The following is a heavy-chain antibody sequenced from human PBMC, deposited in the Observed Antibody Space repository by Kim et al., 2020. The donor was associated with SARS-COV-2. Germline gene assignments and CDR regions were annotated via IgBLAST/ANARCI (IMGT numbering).Heavy chain of an antibody. V-gene: IGHV3-21*04. D-gene: IGHD6-19*01. Sequence: GGSLRLSCAASGFTFSSYTMNWVRQAPGKGLEWISSISSSGSNIYSAYSGKGRFTISRDNARASLYLQMNSLRAEDTAVYYCARVLTSGWSYFDYWGQGTLVTVSS. CDR2: ISSSGSNI. J-gene: IGHJ4*02. CDR1: GFTFSSYT. CDR3: ARVLTSGWSYFDY.